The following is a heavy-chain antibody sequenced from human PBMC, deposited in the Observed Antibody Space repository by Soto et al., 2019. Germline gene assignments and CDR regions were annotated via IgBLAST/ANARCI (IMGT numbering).Heavy chain of an antibody. V-gene: IGHV4-59*01. Sequence: ETLSLTCTVSSGSISTYYWSWIRQPPGKGLEWIGYIYYTGSTNYNPSLKTRVAISMDTSKNQFSLNLSSVTAADTAVYYCAGAPNWAYFDLWGLGTLVTVSS. J-gene: IGHJ4*02. CDR1: SGSISTYY. CDR3: AGAPNWAYFDL. D-gene: IGHD7-27*01. CDR2: IYYTGST.